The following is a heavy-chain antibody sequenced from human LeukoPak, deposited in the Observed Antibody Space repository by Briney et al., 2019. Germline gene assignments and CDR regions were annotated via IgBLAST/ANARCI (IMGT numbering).Heavy chain of an antibody. J-gene: IGHJ4*02. CDR1: EFTFSSYA. Sequence: GRSLRLSCAASEFTFSSYAMHWVRQAPGKGLEWVALVSYDGSDKYYADSVEGRFTISRDNSKNTLYLQMNSLRGEDTAVYYCAKAHLLDWLLPFDYWGQGTLVTVSS. D-gene: IGHD3/OR15-3a*01. CDR3: AKAHLLDWLLPFDY. CDR2: VSYDGSDK. V-gene: IGHV3-30*18.